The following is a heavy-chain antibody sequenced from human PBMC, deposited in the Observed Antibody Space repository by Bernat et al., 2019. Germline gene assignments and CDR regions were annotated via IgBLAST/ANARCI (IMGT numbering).Heavy chain of an antibody. Sequence: QVQLQQWGAGLLKPSETLSLTCAVYGGSFSGYYWSWIRQPPGKGLELIGEINHSGSTNYNPSLKSRVTISVDTSKNQFSLKLSSVTAADTAVYYCARGYYNFWSGYFYYYYGMDVWGQGTTVTVSS. CDR3: ARGYYNFWSGYFYYYYGMDV. J-gene: IGHJ6*02. V-gene: IGHV4-34*01. D-gene: IGHD3-3*01. CDR2: INHSGST. CDR1: GGSFSGYY.